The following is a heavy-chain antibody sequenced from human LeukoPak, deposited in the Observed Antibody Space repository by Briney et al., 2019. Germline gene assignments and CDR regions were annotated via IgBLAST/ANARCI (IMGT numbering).Heavy chain of an antibody. CDR3: ARDSDILTGPNWFDP. J-gene: IGHJ5*02. CDR1: GGSISSYY. D-gene: IGHD3-9*01. CDR2: IYTSGST. Sequence: SETLSLTCTVSGGSISSYYWSWIRQPAGKGLEWIGRIYTSGSTNYSPSLKSRVTMSVDTSKNQFSLKLSSVTAADTAVYYCARDSDILTGPNWFDPWGQGTLVTVSS. V-gene: IGHV4-4*07.